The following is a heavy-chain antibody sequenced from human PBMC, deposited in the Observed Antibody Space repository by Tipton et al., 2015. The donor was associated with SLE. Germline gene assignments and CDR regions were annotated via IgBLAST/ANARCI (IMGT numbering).Heavy chain of an antibody. J-gene: IGHJ4*02. D-gene: IGHD3-22*01. CDR3: ARGQRITMIGVVTPFDH. Sequence: TLSLTCAVYGGSFSGYYWSWIRQPPGKGLEWIGEINHSGSTHYNPSLKSRVTISVDTSKNQFSLKLTSVTAADTAVYYCARGQRITMIGVVTPFDHWGQGTLVTVSS. CDR1: GGSFSGYY. V-gene: IGHV4-34*01. CDR2: INHSGST.